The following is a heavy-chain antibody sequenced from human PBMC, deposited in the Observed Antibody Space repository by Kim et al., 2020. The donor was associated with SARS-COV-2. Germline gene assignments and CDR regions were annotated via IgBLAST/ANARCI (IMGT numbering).Heavy chain of an antibody. Sequence: SETLSLTCTVSGGSISSSSYYWGWIRQPPGKGLEWIGSIYYSGSTYYNPSLKSRVTISVDTSKNQFSLKLSSVTAADTAVYYCASLWFGELLMYYFDYWGQGTLVTVSS. CDR3: ASLWFGELLMYYFDY. V-gene: IGHV4-39*01. CDR1: GGSISSSSYY. D-gene: IGHD3-10*01. J-gene: IGHJ4*02. CDR2: IYYSGST.